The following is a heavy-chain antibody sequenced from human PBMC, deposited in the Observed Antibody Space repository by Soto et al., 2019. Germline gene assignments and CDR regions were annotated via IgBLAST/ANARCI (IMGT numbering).Heavy chain of an antibody. V-gene: IGHV4-39*01. CDR1: GGSISSSSYY. CDR2: IYYIGGT. J-gene: IGHJ4*02. Sequence: NPSETLNFTCTDSGGSISSSSYYWGWTLLLLGKGLECIVSIYYIGGTYYNPSLKSRVTISLYTSKDQFSLKLSSVTASDTAVYYCARLYDSSGYSKFYYFDYWGQG. CDR3: ARLYDSSGYSKFYYFDY. D-gene: IGHD3-22*01.